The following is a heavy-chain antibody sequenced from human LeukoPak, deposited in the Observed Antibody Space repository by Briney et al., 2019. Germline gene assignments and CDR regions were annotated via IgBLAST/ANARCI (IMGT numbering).Heavy chain of an antibody. J-gene: IGHJ6*02. CDR3: ARGDDSSGPLAMVYGMDV. D-gene: IGHD3-22*01. Sequence: GASVKVSCKASGGTFSSYAISWVRQAPGRGLEWMGGIIPIFGTANYAQKFQGRVTITADESTSTAYMELSSLRSEDTAVYYCARGDDSSGPLAMVYGMDVWGQGTTVTVSS. V-gene: IGHV1-69*01. CDR1: GGTFSSYA. CDR2: IIPIFGTA.